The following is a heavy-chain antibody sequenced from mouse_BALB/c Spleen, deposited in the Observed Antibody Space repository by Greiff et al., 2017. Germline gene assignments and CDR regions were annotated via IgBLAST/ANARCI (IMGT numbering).Heavy chain of an antibody. Sequence: QVQLKESGAELARPGASVKLSCKASGYTFTSYWMQWVKQRPGQGLEWIGAIYPGDGDTRYTQKFKGKATLTADKSSSTAYMQLSSLASEDSAVYYCARRFITYAMDYWGQGTSVTVSS. D-gene: IGHD1-1*01. V-gene: IGHV1-87*01. J-gene: IGHJ4*01. CDR3: ARRFITYAMDY. CDR2: IYPGDGDT. CDR1: GYTFTSYW.